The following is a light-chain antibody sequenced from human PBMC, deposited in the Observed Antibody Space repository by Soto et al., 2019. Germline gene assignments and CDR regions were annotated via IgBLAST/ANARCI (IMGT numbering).Light chain of an antibody. Sequence: QSALTQPASVSGSPGQSITISCTGTSSDVGFYNYVSWYQQHPGKAPKLLIYEVSNRTSGVSSRFSCSKSANTASLTISGLQSEDEDDYYCSSYSGSSSLYVFGTGTKLTVL. CDR3: SSYSGSSSLYV. CDR1: SSDVGFYNY. J-gene: IGLJ1*01. V-gene: IGLV2-14*01. CDR2: EVS.